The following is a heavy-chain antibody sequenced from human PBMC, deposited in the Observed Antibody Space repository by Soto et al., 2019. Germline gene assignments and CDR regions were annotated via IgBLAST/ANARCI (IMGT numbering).Heavy chain of an antibody. CDR2: IYPGASAT. CDR3: ARLTVEMANEFDY. J-gene: IGHJ4*02. CDR1: GYSFTSYW. D-gene: IGHD2-8*01. Sequence: PGESVKISFKGSGYSFTSYWIGWGRQMPGKGLEWMGIIYPGASATRYSPSFQGQVTISADKPISTAYLQWSSLKASDTAMYYCARLTVEMANEFDYWGQGTPVTVSS. V-gene: IGHV5-51*01.